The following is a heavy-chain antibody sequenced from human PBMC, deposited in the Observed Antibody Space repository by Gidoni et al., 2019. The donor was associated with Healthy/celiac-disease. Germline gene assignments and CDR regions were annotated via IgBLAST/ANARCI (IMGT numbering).Heavy chain of an antibody. CDR1: GFTFSSYD. V-gene: IGHV3-13*01. Sequence: EVQLVESGGGLVQPGGSLRLSCAASGFTFSSYDMHWVRQATGKGLEWVSAIGTAGDTYYPGSVKGRFTISRENAKNSLYLQMNSLRAGDTAVYYCVRSGYYYDSSGYYYTNLDYWGQGTLVTVSS. CDR2: IGTAGDT. D-gene: IGHD3-22*01. J-gene: IGHJ4*02. CDR3: VRSGYYYDSSGYYYTNLDY.